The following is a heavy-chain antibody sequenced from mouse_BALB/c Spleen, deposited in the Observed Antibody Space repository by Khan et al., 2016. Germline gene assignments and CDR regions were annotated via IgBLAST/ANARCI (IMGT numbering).Heavy chain of an antibody. V-gene: IGHV3-2*02. Sequence: EVKLEVSGPGLVKPSQSLSLTCTVTGYSITSDYAWNWIRQFPGNKLEWMGYISYSGSTSYNPSLKSRISITRDTSNNQFFLQLNSVTSEDTATYYCARSYYGSKDAMDYWGQGTSVTVSS. D-gene: IGHD1-1*01. CDR1: GYSITSDYA. CDR3: ARSYYGSKDAMDY. CDR2: ISYSGST. J-gene: IGHJ4*01.